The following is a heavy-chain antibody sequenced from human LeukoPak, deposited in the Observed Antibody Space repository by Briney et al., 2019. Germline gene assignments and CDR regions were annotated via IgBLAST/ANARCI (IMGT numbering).Heavy chain of an antibody. J-gene: IGHJ4*02. CDR3: ASANSLGYCSGGSCYDY. CDR2: IYTSGST. V-gene: IGHV4-4*07. CDR1: GGSISSYY. Sequence: SETLSLTCTVSGGSISSYYWSWIRQPAGKGLEWIGRIYTSGSTNYNPSLKSRVTMSVDTSKNQFSLQLSSVTAADTAVYYCASANSLGYCSGGSCYDYWGQGTLVTVSS. D-gene: IGHD2-15*01.